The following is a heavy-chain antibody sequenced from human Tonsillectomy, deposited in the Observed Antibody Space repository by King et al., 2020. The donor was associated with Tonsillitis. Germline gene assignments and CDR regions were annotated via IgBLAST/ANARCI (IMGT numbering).Heavy chain of an antibody. Sequence: VQLVESGGGLVKPGGSLRLSCAASGFTFSDYYMSWIRQAPGKGLEGVSYISSSSSYTKYADYVKGRFTISRDNAKNSLYLQMNSLRAEDTSVYYCAREKKLDYLDSSDRAFDIWGQGTMVTVSS. J-gene: IGHJ3*02. CDR3: AREKKLDYLDSSDRAFDI. CDR1: GFTFSDYY. V-gene: IGHV3-11*06. CDR2: ISSSSSYT. D-gene: IGHD3-22*01.